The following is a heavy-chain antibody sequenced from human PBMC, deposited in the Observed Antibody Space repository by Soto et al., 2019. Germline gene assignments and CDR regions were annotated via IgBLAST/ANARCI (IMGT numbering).Heavy chain of an antibody. V-gene: IGHV6-1*01. D-gene: IGHD5-12*01. J-gene: IGHJ5*02. Sequence: SQTLSLTCAMSGCSVCSNTASWNWIRQSPSRGLQWLGRTYFRSKWYNYYAVSVKSRIIINPDTSNNQFSLQLNSVTPEDTAVYFCAKGDNLGPKTGYAFDPWGQGILVTVSS. CDR2: TYFRSKWYN. CDR1: GCSVCSNTAS. CDR3: AKGDNLGPKTGYAFDP.